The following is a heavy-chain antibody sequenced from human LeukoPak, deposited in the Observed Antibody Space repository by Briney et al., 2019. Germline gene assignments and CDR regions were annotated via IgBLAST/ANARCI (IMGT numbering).Heavy chain of an antibody. D-gene: IGHD1-26*01. V-gene: IGHV3-30*02. Sequence: PGGSLRLSCAASGFTFSSYGMHWVRQAPGKGLEWVAFIRYDGDNKHYADSVEGRFTISRDNSKNTLYLQLNSLRPEDTAVYYCARFGSGLDYWGQGTLVTVSS. CDR2: IRYDGDNK. CDR3: ARFGSGLDY. CDR1: GFTFSSYG. J-gene: IGHJ4*02.